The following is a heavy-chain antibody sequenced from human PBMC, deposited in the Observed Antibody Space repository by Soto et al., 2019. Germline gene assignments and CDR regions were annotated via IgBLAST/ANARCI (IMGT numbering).Heavy chain of an antibody. Sequence: SETLSLTCTVSGGSISSSSYYWGWIRQPPGKGLEWIGSIYYSGSTYYNPSLKSRVTISVDTSRNQFSLKLSSVTAADTAVYYCARHGYDFWSGGGYYYMDVWGKGTTVTVSS. D-gene: IGHD3-3*01. CDR2: IYYSGST. CDR3: ARHGYDFWSGGGYYYMDV. V-gene: IGHV4-39*01. CDR1: GGSISSSSYY. J-gene: IGHJ6*03.